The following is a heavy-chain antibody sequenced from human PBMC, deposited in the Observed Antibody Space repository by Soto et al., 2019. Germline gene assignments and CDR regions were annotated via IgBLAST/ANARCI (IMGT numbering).Heavy chain of an antibody. V-gene: IGHV4-31*03. D-gene: IGHD6-13*01. CDR1: GGSISSGGYY. Sequence: QVQLQESGPGLVKPSQTLSLTCTVSGGSISSGGYYWSWIRQHPGKGLEWIGYIYYSGSTYYNPSLKSRVTISVDTSKIQFSLKLSSVTAADTAVYSCARVYRSSWYYGGSANWFDPWGQGTLVTVSS. CDR3: ARVYRSSWYYGGSANWFDP. CDR2: IYYSGST. J-gene: IGHJ5*02.